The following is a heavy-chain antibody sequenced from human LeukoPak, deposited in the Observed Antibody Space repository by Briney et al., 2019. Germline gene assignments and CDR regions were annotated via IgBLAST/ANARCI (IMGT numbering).Heavy chain of an antibody. CDR2: INPSGGST. Sequence: ASVKVSCKASGYTFTSYYMHWVRQAPGQGLEWMGIINPSGGSTSYAQKFQGRVTMTRDTSTSTVYMELSSLRAEDTAVYYCAREDYDFWSGYFFDGDYYFDYWGQGTLVTVSS. V-gene: IGHV1-46*01. D-gene: IGHD3-3*01. CDR1: GYTFTSYY. J-gene: IGHJ4*02. CDR3: AREDYDFWSGYFFDGDYYFDY.